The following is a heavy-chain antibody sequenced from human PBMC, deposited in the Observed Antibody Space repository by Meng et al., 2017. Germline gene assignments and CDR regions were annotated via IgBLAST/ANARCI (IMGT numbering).Heavy chain of an antibody. V-gene: IGHV3-74*01. CDR1: GFTLNNYW. CDR3: LDEAPRSDY. CDR2: ISGDGSIT. Sequence: VQLGGSGGGLVQPGGSLRLSCAASGFTLNNYWMHWVRQVPGKGLVWVSRISGDGSITNYADSVKGRFTISRDNAKNTLYLQMNSLRPEDTAVYYCLDEAPRSDYWGQGSLVTVSS. J-gene: IGHJ4*02. D-gene: IGHD1-1*01.